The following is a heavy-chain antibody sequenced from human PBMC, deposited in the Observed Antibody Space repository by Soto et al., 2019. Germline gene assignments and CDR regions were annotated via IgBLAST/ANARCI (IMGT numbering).Heavy chain of an antibody. V-gene: IGHV1-69*01. J-gene: IGHJ4*02. Sequence: QVQLVQSGAEVKKPGSSVKVSCLASGGTFNTFAISWVRQAPGQGLEYMGGIIPMFGTAHYAQKFQGRVTITADESTRTVRMELSSLRSEDTAVYYCARFSPPRGYYAYWGQGTLVTVSS. CDR2: IIPMFGTA. CDR1: GGTFNTFA. D-gene: IGHD3-22*01. CDR3: ARFSPPRGYYAY.